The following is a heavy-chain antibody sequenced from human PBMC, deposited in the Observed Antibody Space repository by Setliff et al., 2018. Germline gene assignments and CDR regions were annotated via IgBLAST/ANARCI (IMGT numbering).Heavy chain of an antibody. J-gene: IGHJ4*02. V-gene: IGHV4-34*01. CDR3: ARGNGDYFDY. Sequence: SETLSLTCAVYGGSFSGYYWSWIRQPPGKGLEWIGEINHSGSTYYNPSLKSRVTISLDRSKNQFSLKLSSMTAADTAVYYCARGNGDYFDYWGQETLVTVSS. D-gene: IGHD4-17*01. CDR2: INHSGST. CDR1: GGSFSGYY.